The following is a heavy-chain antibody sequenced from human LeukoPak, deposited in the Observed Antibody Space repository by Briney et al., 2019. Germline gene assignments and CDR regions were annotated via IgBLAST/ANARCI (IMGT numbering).Heavy chain of an antibody. CDR2: INAGNGNT. J-gene: IGHJ4*02. CDR1: GYTFTSYA. CDR3: ASSREGRVDSETRLVDY. Sequence: ASVKVSCKASGYTFTSYAMHWVRQAPGQRLEWMGWINAGNGNTKYSQNFQGRVTITRDTSASTAYMELRSLRSEDTVVYYCASSREGRVDSETRLVDYWGQGTLVTVSS. D-gene: IGHD1-7*01. V-gene: IGHV1-3*01.